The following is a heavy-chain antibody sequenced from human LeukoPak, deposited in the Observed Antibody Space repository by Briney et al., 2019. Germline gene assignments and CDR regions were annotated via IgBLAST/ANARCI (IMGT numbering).Heavy chain of an antibody. CDR3: ASSPVAVAKYYFDY. CDR1: GGSFSGYY. V-gene: IGHV4-34*01. J-gene: IGHJ4*02. Sequence: SETLSLACAVYGGSFSGYYWSWIRQPPGKGLEWIGEINHSGSTNYNPSLKSRVTISVDTSKNQFSLKLSSVTAADTAVYYCASSPVAVAKYYFDYWGQGTLVTVSS. D-gene: IGHD6-19*01. CDR2: INHSGST.